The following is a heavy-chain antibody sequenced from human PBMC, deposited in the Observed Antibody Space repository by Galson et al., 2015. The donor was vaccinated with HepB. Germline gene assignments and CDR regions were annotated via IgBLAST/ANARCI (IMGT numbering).Heavy chain of an antibody. CDR1: GDSVSSNSAA. CDR3: ARGGTGYCTSTTCYFDY. J-gene: IGHJ4*03. D-gene: IGHD2-2*01. CDR2: TYYRSKWSN. Sequence: CAISGDSVSSNSAAWNWIRQSPSRGLEWLGRTYYRSKWSNDYAISVKSRITINPDTSKNQFSLQLNSVTPEDTAVYYCARGGTGYCTSTTCYFDYWGQGTLVTVSS. V-gene: IGHV6-1*01.